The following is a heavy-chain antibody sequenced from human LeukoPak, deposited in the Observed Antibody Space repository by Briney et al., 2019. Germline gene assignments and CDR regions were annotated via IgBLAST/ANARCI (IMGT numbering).Heavy chain of an antibody. D-gene: IGHD1-1*01. V-gene: IGHV4-39*02. J-gene: IGHJ6*02. Sequence: SETLSFTCTVSGGSISSSSYYWGCIRQPPGKGLEWIGIINYGGSNFYNPSLKSRVNISVDTSKNHFSLNLTSVTAADTAVYYCATSTTGYYYGMDVWGQGTTVTVSS. CDR1: GGSISSSSYY. CDR3: ATSTTGYYYGMDV. CDR2: INYGGSN.